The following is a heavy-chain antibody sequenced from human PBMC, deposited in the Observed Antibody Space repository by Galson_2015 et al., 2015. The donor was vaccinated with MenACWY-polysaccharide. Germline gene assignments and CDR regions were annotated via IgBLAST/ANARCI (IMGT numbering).Heavy chain of an antibody. J-gene: IGHJ4*02. Sequence: QSGAEVKKPGPSVKVSCKASGGSFTDHGFSWVRQGPGQELEWVARIIPIAQMTHYAQRLQGRVTITADTSTRTVYLELTSLKSEDTAVYYCTKTDCSGNRCYFGDWGQGTLVTVSS. V-gene: IGHV1-69*04. D-gene: IGHD2-15*01. CDR2: IIPIAQMT. CDR1: GGSFTDHG. CDR3: TKTDCSGNRCYFGD.